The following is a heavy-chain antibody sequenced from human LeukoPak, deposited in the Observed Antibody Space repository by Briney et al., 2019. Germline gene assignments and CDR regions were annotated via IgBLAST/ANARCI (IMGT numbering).Heavy chain of an antibody. Sequence: HGGSLRLSCAASGFTFSSYGMHWVRQAPGKGLEWVVFIRYDGSNKYYADSVKGRFTISRDNSKNTLYLQMNSLRAEDTAVYYCAGELVDAFDIWGQGTMVTVSS. CDR3: AGELVDAFDI. V-gene: IGHV3-30*02. D-gene: IGHD6-13*01. CDR2: IRYDGSNK. J-gene: IGHJ3*02. CDR1: GFTFSSYG.